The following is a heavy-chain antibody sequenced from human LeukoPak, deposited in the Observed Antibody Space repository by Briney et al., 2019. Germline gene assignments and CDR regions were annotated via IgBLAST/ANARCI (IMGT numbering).Heavy chain of an antibody. CDR2: IKSDGSTT. D-gene: IGHD3-22*01. Sequence: GGSLRLSCAASGFTFSSYWMHWVRQAPGKGLVWVSRIKSDGSTTTYADSVKGRFTISRDNAKNTLYLQMNSLRAEDTAVYYCARDWNYYDSSGYPYVDAFDVWGQGTMVTVSS. V-gene: IGHV3-74*01. CDR3: ARDWNYYDSSGYPYVDAFDV. CDR1: GFTFSSYW. J-gene: IGHJ3*01.